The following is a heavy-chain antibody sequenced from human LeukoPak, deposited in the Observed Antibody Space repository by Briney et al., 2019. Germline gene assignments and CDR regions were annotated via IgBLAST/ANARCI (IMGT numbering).Heavy chain of an antibody. Sequence: PGGSLRLSCAASGFTFSSYWMSWVRQAPGKGLEWVANIKQDGSEKYYVDSVKGRFTISRDNSKNSLYLQMNSLRAEDTALYYCAKDIRGVWGSYPYGMDVWGKGTTVTVSS. V-gene: IGHV3-7*03. D-gene: IGHD3-16*01. CDR2: IKQDGSEK. CDR1: GFTFSSYW. CDR3: AKDIRGVWGSYPYGMDV. J-gene: IGHJ6*04.